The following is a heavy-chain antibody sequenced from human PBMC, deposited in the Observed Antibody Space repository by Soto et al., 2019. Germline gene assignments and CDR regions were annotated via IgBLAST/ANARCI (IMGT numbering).Heavy chain of an antibody. D-gene: IGHD2-15*01. J-gene: IGHJ6*03. CDR2: INHSGST. V-gene: IGHV4-34*01. CDR3: GRFAVVVGAASESYYYYYMDV. Sequence: PSETLSLTCAVYGGSFSGYYWSWIRQPPGKGLEWIGEINHSGSTNYNPSLKSRVTISVDTSKDQFSLNLSSVTAADTAVYYCGRFAVVVGAASESYYYYYMDVWGKGTTVTVSS. CDR1: GGSFSGYY.